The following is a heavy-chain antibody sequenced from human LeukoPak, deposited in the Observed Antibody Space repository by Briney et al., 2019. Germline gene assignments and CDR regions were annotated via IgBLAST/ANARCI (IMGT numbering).Heavy chain of an antibody. J-gene: IGHJ4*02. CDR3: AREDSSGYPLDY. D-gene: IGHD3-22*01. CDR2: IYHSGTT. V-gene: IGHV4-38-2*02. Sequence: PSETLSLTCTVAGYSISSGYYWGWIRQPPGKGLEWTGSIYHSGTTYYNPSLKSRVTIPLDTSKNQFSLKLSSVTAADTAVYYCAREDSSGYPLDYWGQGTLVTVSS. CDR1: GYSISSGYY.